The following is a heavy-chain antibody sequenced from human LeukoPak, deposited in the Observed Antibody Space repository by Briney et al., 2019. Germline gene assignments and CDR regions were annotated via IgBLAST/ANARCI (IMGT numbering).Heavy chain of an antibody. CDR1: GYTFTGYY. D-gene: IGHD5-24*01. CDR3: ARDVGLWLLNRGD. V-gene: IGHV1-2*06. Sequence: ASVKVSCKASGYTFTGYYMHWVRQVPGQGLEWMGRINPNSGGTNYAQKFQGRVTMTRDTSISTAYMELSRLRSDDTAVYYCARDVGLWLLNRGDWGQGTLVTVSS. J-gene: IGHJ4*02. CDR2: INPNSGGT.